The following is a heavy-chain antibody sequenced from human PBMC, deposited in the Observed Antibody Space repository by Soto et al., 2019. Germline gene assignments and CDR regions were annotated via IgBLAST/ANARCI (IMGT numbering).Heavy chain of an antibody. V-gene: IGHV3-7*01. D-gene: IGHD6-19*01. CDR3: ARGQQWLVGAFDI. CDR2: IKQDGSEK. J-gene: IGHJ3*02. CDR1: GFTFSNYW. Sequence: GGSLSLSCAASGFTFSNYWMSWVRQAPGKGLEWVANIKQDGSEKYYVDSMKGRFTISRDNAKNSLYLQMNSLRVEDTAVYYCARGQQWLVGAFDIWGQGTLVTVSS.